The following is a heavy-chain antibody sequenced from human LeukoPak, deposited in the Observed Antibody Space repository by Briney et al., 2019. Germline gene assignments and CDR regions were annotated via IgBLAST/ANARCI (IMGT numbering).Heavy chain of an antibody. D-gene: IGHD6-13*01. CDR1: GFTFSSYS. V-gene: IGHV3-21*01. J-gene: IGHJ4*02. CDR2: ISSSSSYI. Sequence: GGSLRLSCAASGFTFSSYSMNWVRQAPGKGLEWVSSISSSSSYIYYAHSVKGRFTISRDNAKNSLYLQMNSLRAEDTAVYYCARDPGIAAADPYWGQGTLVTVSS. CDR3: ARDPGIAAADPY.